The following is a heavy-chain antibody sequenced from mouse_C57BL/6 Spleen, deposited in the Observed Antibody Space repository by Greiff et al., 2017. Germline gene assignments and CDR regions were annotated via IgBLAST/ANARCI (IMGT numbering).Heavy chain of an antibody. CDR3: ARRLGYYFGSSPHALDY. CDR1: GYTFTDYY. D-gene: IGHD1-1*01. V-gene: IGHV1-34*01. Sequence: VQLQQSGPELVKPGASVKMSCKASGYTFTDYYMHWVKQSHGKSLEWIGYIYPNNGGNGNNQKFKGKATLTVEKSSSKAYMELRSLTSVDSAVYYCARRLGYYFGSSPHALDYWGQETSVTVSS. CDR2: IYPNNGGN. J-gene: IGHJ4*01.